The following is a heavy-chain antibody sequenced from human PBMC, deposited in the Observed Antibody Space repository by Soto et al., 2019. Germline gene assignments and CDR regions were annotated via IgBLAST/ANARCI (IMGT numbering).Heavy chain of an antibody. CDR3: ARAIYYDFWSGYFDY. D-gene: IGHD3-3*01. Sequence: QVQLQESGPGLVKPSQTLSLTCTVSGGSISSGDYYWSWIRQPPGKGLEWIGYIYYSGSTYYNPSLESRVTISVDTSKNQFSLKLSSVTAADTAVYYCARAIYYDFWSGYFDYWGQGTLVTVSS. J-gene: IGHJ4*02. V-gene: IGHV4-30-4*01. CDR2: IYYSGST. CDR1: GGSISSGDYY.